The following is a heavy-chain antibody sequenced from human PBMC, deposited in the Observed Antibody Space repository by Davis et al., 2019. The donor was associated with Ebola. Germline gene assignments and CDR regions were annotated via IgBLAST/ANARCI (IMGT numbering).Heavy chain of an antibody. D-gene: IGHD6-13*01. CDR2: IIPILGIA. Sequence: SVKVSCKASGGTFSSYAISWVRQAPGQGLEWMGRIIPILGIANYAQKFQGRVTITADKSTSTAYMELSSLRSEDTAVYYCARAFHGYSSSWYLRGMDVWGQGTTVTVSS. CDR3: ARAFHGYSSSWYLRGMDV. J-gene: IGHJ6*02. V-gene: IGHV1-69*04. CDR1: GGTFSSYA.